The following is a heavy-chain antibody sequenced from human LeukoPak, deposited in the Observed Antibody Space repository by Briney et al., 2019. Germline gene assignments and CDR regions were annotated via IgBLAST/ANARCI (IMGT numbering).Heavy chain of an antibody. D-gene: IGHD6-19*01. CDR2: INSDGSST. CDR3: ARVSSGWDDWFDP. J-gene: IGHJ5*02. CDR1: GFTFSSYW. V-gene: IGHV3-74*01. Sequence: GGSLRLSCEASGFTFSSYWMHWVRQAPGKGLVWVSRINSDGSSTSYADSVKGRFTISRDNAKNTLYLQMNSLRAEDTAVYYCARVSSGWDDWFDPWGQGTLVTVSS.